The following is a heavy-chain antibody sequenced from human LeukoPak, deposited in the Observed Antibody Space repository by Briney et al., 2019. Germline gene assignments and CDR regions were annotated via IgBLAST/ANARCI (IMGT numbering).Heavy chain of an antibody. CDR2: INPNSGGT. CDR1: GYTFTGYY. D-gene: IGHD3-22*01. V-gene: IGHV1-2*02. CDR3: ARVQNYYDSTLDY. J-gene: IGHJ4*02. Sequence: ASVKVSCKASGYTFTGYYMHWVRQAPGQGLEWMGWINPNSGGTNYAQKFQGRVTMTRDTSISTAYMELSRLRSDDTAVYYCARVQNYYDSTLDYWGQGTLVTVSS.